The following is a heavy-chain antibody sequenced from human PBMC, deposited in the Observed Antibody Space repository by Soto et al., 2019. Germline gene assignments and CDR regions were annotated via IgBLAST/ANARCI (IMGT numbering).Heavy chain of an antibody. CDR1: GYTFTAYY. CDR2: INPKFGDT. D-gene: IGHD3-10*01. Sequence: QVQLVQSGAEVKERGDSVRVSCEASGYTFTAYYIHWVRQAPGQGLEWMGWINPKFGDTTYAQDFQGRLTLTRDMSIRTVYMDLSRLTSDDTAIYYCARNMDYYYGPGSGNGHGVWGQGTTVNVFS. J-gene: IGHJ6*02. V-gene: IGHV1-2*02. CDR3: ARNMDYYYGPGSGNGHGV.